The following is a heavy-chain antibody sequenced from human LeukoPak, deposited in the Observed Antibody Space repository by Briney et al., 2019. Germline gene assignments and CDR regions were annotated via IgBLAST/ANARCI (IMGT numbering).Heavy chain of an antibody. Sequence: AETLSLTCTVSGGSISSYYWSWIRQPAGKGLEWIGRIYTSGSTNYNPSLKSRVTMSVDTSKNQFSLKLSSVTAADTAVYYCARGYYYDSSGYYYLDYWGHGTLVTASS. CDR2: IYTSGST. D-gene: IGHD3-22*01. V-gene: IGHV4-4*07. CDR3: ARGYYYDSSGYYYLDY. J-gene: IGHJ4*01. CDR1: GGSISSYY.